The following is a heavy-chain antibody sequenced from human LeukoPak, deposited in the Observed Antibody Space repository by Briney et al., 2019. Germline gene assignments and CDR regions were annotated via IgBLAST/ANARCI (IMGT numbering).Heavy chain of an antibody. D-gene: IGHD5-12*01. J-gene: IGHJ6*03. V-gene: IGHV3-21*01. CDR2: ISSSSSYI. CDR3: ARGAGGSGYGLTHFYYIDV. CDR1: GFTFSSYS. Sequence: GGSLRLSCAASGFTFSSYSMNWVRQAPGKGLEWVSSISSSSSYIYYADSVKGRFTISRDNAKNSLYLQMNSLRAEDTAVYYCARGAGGSGYGLTHFYYIDVWGKGTTVTISS.